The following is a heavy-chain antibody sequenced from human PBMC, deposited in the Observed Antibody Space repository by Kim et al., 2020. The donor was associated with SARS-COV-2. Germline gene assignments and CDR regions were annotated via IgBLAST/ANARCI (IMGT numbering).Heavy chain of an antibody. V-gene: IGHV1-3*01. Sequence: ASVKVSCKASGYTFTSYAMHWVRQAPGQRLEWMGWINAGNGNTKYSQKFQGRVTITRDTSASTAYMELSSLRSEDTAVYYCAGERRLGVVTIYYYYGMDVWGQGTTVTVSS. CDR2: INAGNGNT. CDR1: GYTFTSYA. CDR3: AGERRLGVVTIYYYYGMDV. D-gene: IGHD3-3*01. J-gene: IGHJ6*02.